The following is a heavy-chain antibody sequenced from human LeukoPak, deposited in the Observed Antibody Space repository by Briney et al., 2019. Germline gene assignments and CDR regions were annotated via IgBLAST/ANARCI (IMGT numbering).Heavy chain of an antibody. CDR1: GYTFTSYY. V-gene: IGHV1-18*01. D-gene: IGHD3-22*01. Sequence: ATLTLSSTTSGYTFTSYYISWLRQAPGQGLEWMGRISAYNGNTNYAQKLQGRVTMTTDTSTRTCYMELRSLRSDDTAVYFCAREYYEYYEGFDYWGQGTLVTVSS. CDR3: AREYYEYYEGFDY. CDR2: ISAYNGNT. J-gene: IGHJ4*02.